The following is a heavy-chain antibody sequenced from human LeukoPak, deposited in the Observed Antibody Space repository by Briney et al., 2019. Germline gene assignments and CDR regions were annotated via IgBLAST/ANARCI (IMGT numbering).Heavy chain of an antibody. Sequence: SQTLSLTCAISGDSVSSNNAAWVWIRQSPSRGLEWLGRTYYRSKWYHDYAVSVKSRISFNPDASKNQFFLQLNSVTPEDTAVYYCARDVNGAFTRSWFDPWGQGTRVTVS. V-gene: IGHV6-1*01. J-gene: IGHJ5*02. D-gene: IGHD4-17*01. CDR2: TYYRSKWYH. CDR3: ARDVNGAFTRSWFDP. CDR1: GDSVSSNNAA.